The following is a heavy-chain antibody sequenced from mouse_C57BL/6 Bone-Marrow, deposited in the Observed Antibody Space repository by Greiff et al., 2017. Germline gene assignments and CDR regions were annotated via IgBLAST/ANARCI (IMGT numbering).Heavy chain of an antibody. CDR3: ARCGTVGATGAMDY. CDR2: ISSGSSTI. CDR1: GFTFSDYG. V-gene: IGHV5-17*01. J-gene: IGHJ4*01. Sequence: EVHLVESGGGLVKPGGSLKLSCAASGFTFSDYGMHWVRQAPEKGLEWVAYISSGSSTIYYADTVKGRFTMSGDNATNNLFLQMNSLRSADPAMYYWARCGTVGATGAMDYWGQGTSGTVSS. D-gene: IGHD1-1*01.